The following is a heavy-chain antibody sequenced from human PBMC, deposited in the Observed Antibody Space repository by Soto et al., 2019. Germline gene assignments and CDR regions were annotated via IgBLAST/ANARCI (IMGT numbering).Heavy chain of an antibody. Sequence: GASVKVSCKASGYTFTSYGISWVRQAPGQGLEWMGWISAYNGNTNYAQKLQGRVTMTTDTSTSTAYMELRSLRSDDTAVYYCARAHYDFWSGYSEDYWGQGTLVTGSS. CDR3: ARAHYDFWSGYSEDY. CDR1: GYTFTSYG. V-gene: IGHV1-18*04. J-gene: IGHJ4*02. CDR2: ISAYNGNT. D-gene: IGHD3-3*01.